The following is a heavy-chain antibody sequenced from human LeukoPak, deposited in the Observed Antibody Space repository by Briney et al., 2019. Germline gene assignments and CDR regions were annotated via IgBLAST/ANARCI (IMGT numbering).Heavy chain of an antibody. CDR2: INSDGSST. Sequence: GGSLRLSCAASGFTFSSYWMHWVRQAPGKGLVWVSRINSDGSSTSYADSVKGRFTISRDNAKNTLYLQMNSLRAEDTAVYYCARAPLRALRCMDVSGQGTTVTVSS. CDR1: GFTFSSYW. J-gene: IGHJ6*02. V-gene: IGHV3-74*01. CDR3: ARAPLRALRCMDV.